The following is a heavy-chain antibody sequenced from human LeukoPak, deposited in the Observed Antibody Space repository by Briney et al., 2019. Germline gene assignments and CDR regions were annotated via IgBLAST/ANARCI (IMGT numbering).Heavy chain of an antibody. J-gene: IGHJ5*02. CDR3: ARAGGFTLVRGAVNNWFDP. D-gene: IGHD3-10*01. CDR1: GGSISSYY. Sequence: PSETLSLTCTVSGGSISSYYWSWIRQPPGKGLEWIGYISYSGSTNYNPSLKSRVTISVDTSKNQFSLKLNSMTAADTAVYYCARAGGFTLVRGAVNNWFDPWGQGTLVTVSS. CDR2: ISYSGST. V-gene: IGHV4-59*12.